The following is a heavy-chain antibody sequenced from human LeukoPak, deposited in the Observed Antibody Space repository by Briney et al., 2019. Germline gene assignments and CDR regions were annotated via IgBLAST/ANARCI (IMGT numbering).Heavy chain of an antibody. CDR3: VPQETSTRCFDY. V-gene: IGHV1-69*04. CDR2: IIPILGIA. J-gene: IGHJ4*02. D-gene: IGHD5-24*01. Sequence: SVKVSCKASGGTFSSYAISWVRQAPGQGLEWMGRIIPILGIANYAQKFQGRVTITADKSTSTAYMELSSLRSEDTAVYYCVPQETSTRCFDYWGQGTLVTVSS. CDR1: GGTFSSYA.